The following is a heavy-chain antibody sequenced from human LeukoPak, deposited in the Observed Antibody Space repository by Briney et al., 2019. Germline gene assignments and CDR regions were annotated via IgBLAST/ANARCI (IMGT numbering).Heavy chain of an antibody. V-gene: IGHV4-59*01. D-gene: IGHD3-16*01. CDR1: GGSISSYY. CDR3: ARGWGYFDY. Sequence: SETLSLTCTVSGGSISSYYWSWIRQPPGKGLEWIGYIYYSGSTNYNPSLKSRVTISVDTSKNQFSLKLSSVTAADTAVYYCARGWGYFDYWGQGTLVTVSS. J-gene: IGHJ4*02. CDR2: IYYSGST.